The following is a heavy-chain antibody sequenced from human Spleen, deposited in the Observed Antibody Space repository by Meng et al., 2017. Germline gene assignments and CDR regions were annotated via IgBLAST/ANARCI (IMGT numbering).Heavy chain of an antibody. D-gene: IGHD6-13*01. CDR2: IFCNGDN. J-gene: IGHJ1*01. V-gene: IGHV2-5*01. Sequence: TLQTVGPQLAHPSPTLHSSCTSSGSFRSYSGRCVGWIRQPPVKALERLALIFCNGDNRYRPYLKGRLTITKDTSKNQVVLTRTNMDPVDTATYFCAHGRVSSWVGYFQHWGQGTLVTVSS. CDR3: AHGRVSSWVGYFQH. CDR1: GSFRSYSGRC.